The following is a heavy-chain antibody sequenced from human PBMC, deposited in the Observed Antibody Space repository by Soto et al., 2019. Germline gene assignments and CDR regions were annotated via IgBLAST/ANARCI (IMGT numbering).Heavy chain of an antibody. Sequence: GGSLRLSCVASGFSLSSHAVSWVRQTPEKGLEWVSSISDSGATSSYADFVKGRFTVSRDNSRNTLYLQMDSLRVEDTAVYYCVKGTRGEYYYYYNGVDVWGQGTTVTVSS. CDR1: GFSLSSHA. CDR2: ISDSGATS. D-gene: IGHD3-16*01. J-gene: IGHJ6*02. CDR3: VKGTRGEYYYYYNGVDV. V-gene: IGHV3-23*01.